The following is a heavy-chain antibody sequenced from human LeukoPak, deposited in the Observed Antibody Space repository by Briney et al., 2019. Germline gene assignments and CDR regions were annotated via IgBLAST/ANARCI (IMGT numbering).Heavy chain of an antibody. J-gene: IGHJ4*02. D-gene: IGHD1-26*01. Sequence: SVKVSCKASGGTFSSYAISWVRQAPGQGLEWMGGIIPIFGTANYAQKFQGRVTITADESTSTAYMELSSLRSDDTAVYYCARDSGIVGATSIDYWGQGTLVTVSS. CDR2: IIPIFGTA. CDR1: GGTFSSYA. CDR3: ARDSGIVGATSIDY. V-gene: IGHV1-69*13.